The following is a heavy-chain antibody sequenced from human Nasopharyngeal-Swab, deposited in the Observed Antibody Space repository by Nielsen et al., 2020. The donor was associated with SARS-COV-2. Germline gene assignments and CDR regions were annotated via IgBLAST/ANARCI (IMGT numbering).Heavy chain of an antibody. Sequence: GSVKVSCKASGDTFTGYYMHWVRQAPGQGLEWMGWINPNSGGTNYAQKFQGWVTMTRDTSISTAYMELSRLRSDDTAVYYCARGGYSSGWPDRYGMDVWGQGTTVTVSS. J-gene: IGHJ6*02. CDR1: GDTFTGYY. D-gene: IGHD6-19*01. CDR2: INPNSGGT. CDR3: ARGGYSSGWPDRYGMDV. V-gene: IGHV1-2*04.